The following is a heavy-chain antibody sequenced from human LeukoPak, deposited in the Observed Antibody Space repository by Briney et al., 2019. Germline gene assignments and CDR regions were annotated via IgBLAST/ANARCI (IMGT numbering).Heavy chain of an antibody. CDR2: IYYTGST. V-gene: IGHV4-30-4*07. CDR3: ATAASIAARPGFSPVLAFDY. Sequence: NPSQTLSLTCAVSGGSISRSGHSWSWIRQPPGKGLDWIAYIYYTGSTYYNPSLKSRVTISLDTSKNQFSLKLSSVTAADTAVYYCATAASIAARPGFSPVLAFDYWGQGTLVTVSS. D-gene: IGHD6-6*01. CDR1: GGSISRSGHS. J-gene: IGHJ4*02.